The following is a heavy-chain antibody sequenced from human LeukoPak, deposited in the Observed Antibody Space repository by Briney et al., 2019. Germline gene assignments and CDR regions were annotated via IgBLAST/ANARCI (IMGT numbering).Heavy chain of an antibody. CDR2: IIPIFGTA. D-gene: IGHD4-17*01. Sequence: SVKVSCKASGGTFSSYAISWVRQAPGQGIEWMGGIIPIFGTANYAQKFQGRVTITADKSTSTAYMELSSLRSEDTAVYYCATRTTAYSYWFDPWGQGTLVTVSS. J-gene: IGHJ5*02. V-gene: IGHV1-69*06. CDR3: ATRTTAYSYWFDP. CDR1: GGTFSSYA.